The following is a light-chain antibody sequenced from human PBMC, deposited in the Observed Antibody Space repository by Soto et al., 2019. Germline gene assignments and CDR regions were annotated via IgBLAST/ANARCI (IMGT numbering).Light chain of an antibody. J-gene: IGKJ1*01. Sequence: EIVMTQSPGTLSLSPGERATLCLMASQSLSNIELAWYQQKPGQAPRLLIYGASSRATGIPDRFSGSGSGTDFTLTISRLEPEDFAVYYCQQYGSSPRTFGQGTKVDIK. CDR3: QQYGSSPRT. CDR2: GAS. V-gene: IGKV3-20*01. CDR1: QSLSNIE.